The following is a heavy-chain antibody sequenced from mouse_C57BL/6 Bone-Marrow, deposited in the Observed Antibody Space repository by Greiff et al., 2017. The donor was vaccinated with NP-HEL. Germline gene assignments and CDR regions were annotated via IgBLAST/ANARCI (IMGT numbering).Heavy chain of an antibody. CDR3: TGYYGSSYWYFDV. V-gene: IGHV1-5*01. CDR1: GYTFTSYW. Sequence: SGTVLARPGASVKMSCKTSGYTFTSYWMHWVKQRPGQGLEWIGAIYPGNSDTSYNQKFKGKAKLTAVTSASTAYMELSSLTNEDSAVYYCTGYYGSSYWYFDVWGTGTTVTVSS. CDR2: IYPGNSDT. D-gene: IGHD1-1*01. J-gene: IGHJ1*03.